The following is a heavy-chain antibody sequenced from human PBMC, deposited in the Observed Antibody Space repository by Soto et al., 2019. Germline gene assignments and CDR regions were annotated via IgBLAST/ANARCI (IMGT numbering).Heavy chain of an antibody. J-gene: IGHJ6*02. D-gene: IGHD5-18*01. CDR1: GFTFSSYS. Sequence: KAGGSLRLSCAASGFTFSSYSMNWVRQAPGKGLEWVSSISSSSSYIYYADSVKGRFTISRDNAKNSLYLQMNSLRAEDTAVYYCARDQPPQLWLPMAGGLGYYGMDVWGQGTTVTVSS. CDR3: ARDQPPQLWLPMAGGLGYYGMDV. CDR2: ISSSSSYI. V-gene: IGHV3-21*01.